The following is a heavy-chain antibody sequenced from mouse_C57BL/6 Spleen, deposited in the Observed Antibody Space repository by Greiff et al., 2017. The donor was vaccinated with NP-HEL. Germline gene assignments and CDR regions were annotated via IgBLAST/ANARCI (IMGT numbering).Heavy chain of an antibody. CDR2: IYPRSGNT. CDR3: ARPGDYDGCYYAMDY. D-gene: IGHD2-4*01. J-gene: IGHJ4*01. V-gene: IGHV1-81*01. Sequence: QVQLQQSGAELARPGASVKLSCKASGYTFTSYGISWVKQRTGQGLEWIGEIYPRSGNTYYNEKFKGKATLTADKSSSTAYMELRSLTSEDSAVYFCARPGDYDGCYYAMDYWGQGTSVTVSS. CDR1: GYTFTSYG.